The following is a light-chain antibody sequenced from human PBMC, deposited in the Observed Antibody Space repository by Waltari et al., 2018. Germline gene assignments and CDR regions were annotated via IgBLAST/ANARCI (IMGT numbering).Light chain of an antibody. CDR1: SSDVGGYNY. Sequence: QSALTQPASVSGSPRQSITISCTGTSSDVGGYNYVSWYQHHPGKAPKLIISDVSKRPSGVSDRFSGSKSGNTASLTISGLQTEDEADYYCNSWTTSSTLLFGGGTKVTVL. CDR2: DVS. CDR3: NSWTTSSTLL. J-gene: IGLJ3*02. V-gene: IGLV2-14*03.